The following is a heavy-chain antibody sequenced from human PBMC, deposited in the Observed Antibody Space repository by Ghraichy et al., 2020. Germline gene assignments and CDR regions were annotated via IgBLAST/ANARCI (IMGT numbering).Heavy chain of an antibody. CDR2: IVGSGDTA. V-gene: IGHV3-23*01. J-gene: IGHJ6*02. D-gene: IGHD3-9*01. CDR1: GFTFSIFG. CDR3: ARAETDYQLLTGPYYSGMDV. Sequence: GGSLRLSCAASGFTFSIFGMNWVRQAPGKGLEWVSGIVGSGDTAHYADSVRGRFIISRDNSKNTLYLQMNRLGAEDTAVYYCARAETDYQLLTGPYYSGMDVWGQGTTVTVSS.